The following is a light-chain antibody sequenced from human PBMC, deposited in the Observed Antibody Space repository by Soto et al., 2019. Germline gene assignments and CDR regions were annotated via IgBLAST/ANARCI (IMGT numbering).Light chain of an antibody. J-gene: IGKJ1*01. CDR2: GAS. CDR1: QSVSNN. CDR3: QQYNNWPPT. V-gene: IGKV3-15*01. Sequence: EIVMTQSPATLSVSPGERATLSCRASQSVSNNLAWYQQKPGQAPRLLIYGASTRATGIPARFSGSGSGTAFTLTISSLQSEDFAVYYCQQYNNWPPTFGQGTKVDIK.